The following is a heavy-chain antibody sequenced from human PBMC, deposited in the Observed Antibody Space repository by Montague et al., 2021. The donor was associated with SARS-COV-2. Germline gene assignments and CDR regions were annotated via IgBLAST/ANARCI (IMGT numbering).Heavy chain of an antibody. CDR1: GGSISSSSYY. CDR3: ARRVTGTTVHYYYYGMDV. Sequence: SESLSLMCTVSGGSISSSSYYWGWIRQPPGKGLEWIGSIYYSGSTYYNPSLKSRVTISVDTSKNQFSLKLSSVTAADTAVYYCARRVTGTTVHYYYYGMDVWGQGTTVTVSS. D-gene: IGHD1-20*01. V-gene: IGHV4-39*01. J-gene: IGHJ6*02. CDR2: IYYSGST.